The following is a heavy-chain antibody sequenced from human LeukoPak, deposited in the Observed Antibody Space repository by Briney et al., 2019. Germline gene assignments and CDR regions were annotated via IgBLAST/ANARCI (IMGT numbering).Heavy chain of an antibody. Sequence: GGSLRLSCAASGFTFSNYAMSWVRQAPGKGLEWVSGISGSGTYTYYADSLKGRFTISRDNSKSTLYLQMNSLRAEDTALYYCARERSFYGTHYGRDVWGKGTTVTVSS. CDR3: ARERSFYGTHYGRDV. V-gene: IGHV3-23*01. CDR2: ISGSGTYT. J-gene: IGHJ6*04. D-gene: IGHD1-26*01. CDR1: GFTFSNYA.